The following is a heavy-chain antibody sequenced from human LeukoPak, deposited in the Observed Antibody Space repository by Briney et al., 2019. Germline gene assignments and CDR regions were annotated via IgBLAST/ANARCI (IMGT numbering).Heavy chain of an antibody. CDR1: GYTFITSS. Sequence: ASVKVSCKTLGYTFITSSIYWVRQAPGQRLEWLGWITVASGNTRYSENLQGRVTLTRDTSANTAYMELRNLKSEDTAVYYCVGGSLGFWVQGTLVTVSP. J-gene: IGHJ4*02. V-gene: IGHV1-3*01. CDR3: VGGSLGF. CDR2: ITVASGNT.